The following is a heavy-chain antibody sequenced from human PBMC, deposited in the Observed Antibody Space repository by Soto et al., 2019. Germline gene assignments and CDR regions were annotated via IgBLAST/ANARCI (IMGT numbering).Heavy chain of an antibody. V-gene: IGHV3-49*03. Sequence: EVQLVESGGGLVQPGRSLRLSCTASVFTFGDYAMSWFRKAPGKGLEWGGFIRSKAYGGTTEYAASVKGRFTISRDDSKSIAYLQMNSLKTEDKAVYYCTRGQKLGTGDSRFLVWLLSEREVDYFEYWGQGTLVTVSS. CDR2: IRSKAYGGTT. D-gene: IGHD3-3*01. CDR1: VFTFGDYA. J-gene: IGHJ4*02. CDR3: TRGQKLGTGDSRFLVWLLSEREVDYFEY.